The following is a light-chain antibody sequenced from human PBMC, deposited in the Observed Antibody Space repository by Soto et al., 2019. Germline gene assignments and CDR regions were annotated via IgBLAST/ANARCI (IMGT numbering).Light chain of an antibody. Sequence: EIVLTQSPDTLSLSPGERATLSCRASQSVRAYLAWYQQKPGQAPRLLIYDASNRATGIPARFSGSGSGTDFTLTISSLEPEDFAVYYCQQYGSSLTWTFGQGTKVDIK. J-gene: IGKJ1*01. CDR3: QQYGSSLTWT. CDR2: DAS. CDR1: QSVRAY. V-gene: IGKV3-11*01.